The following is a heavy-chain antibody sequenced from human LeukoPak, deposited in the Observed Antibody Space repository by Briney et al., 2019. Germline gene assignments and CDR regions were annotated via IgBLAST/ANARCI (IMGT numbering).Heavy chain of an antibody. CDR3: ARDHMSF. J-gene: IGHJ4*02. Sequence: QPGGSLRFSCEVSGFSFGAYEMNWVRQAPGKGLEWVSLISHIGSAINYADSVKGRFVISRDNAKNSLFLQMSSLRVEDTATYYCARDHMSFWGQGTLVTVSS. D-gene: IGHD3-10*01. CDR1: GFSFGAYE. V-gene: IGHV3-48*03. CDR2: ISHIGSAI.